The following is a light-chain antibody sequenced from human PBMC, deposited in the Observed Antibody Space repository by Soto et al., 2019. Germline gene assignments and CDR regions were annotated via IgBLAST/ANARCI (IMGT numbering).Light chain of an antibody. Sequence: IVLTQSPATLSLSPGERATLSCRASQSVITYLGWYQQKPGQAPRLLISGASSRATGIPDRFSGSGSGTDFTLTISRLEPEDFAVYYCQQYGSSGTFGQGTKVDIK. CDR1: QSVITY. V-gene: IGKV3-20*01. J-gene: IGKJ1*01. CDR2: GAS. CDR3: QQYGSSGT.